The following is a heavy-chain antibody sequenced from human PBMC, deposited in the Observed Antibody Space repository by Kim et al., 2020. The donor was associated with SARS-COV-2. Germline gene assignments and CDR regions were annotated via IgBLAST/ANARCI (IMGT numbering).Heavy chain of an antibody. V-gene: IGHV4-59*08. CDR1: GGSISSYY. CDR3: ARYYQDHSSGWYVQAFDI. CDR2: IYYSGST. Sequence: SETLSLTCTVSGGSISSYYWSWIRQPPGKGLEWIGYIYYSGSTNYNPSLKSRVTISVDTSKNQFSLKLSSVTAADTAVYYCARYYQDHSSGWYVQAFDIWGQGTMVTVSS. J-gene: IGHJ3*02. D-gene: IGHD6-19*01.